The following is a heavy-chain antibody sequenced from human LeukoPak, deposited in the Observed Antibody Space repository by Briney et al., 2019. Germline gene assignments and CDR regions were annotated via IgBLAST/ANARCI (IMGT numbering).Heavy chain of an antibody. CDR2: IYYSGST. Sequence: SETLSLTCTVSGGSISSYYWSWIRQPPGKGLEWIGYIYYSGSTNYNPSLKSRVTISVDTSKNQFSLKLSSVTAADTAVYYCARVVRDSSSDAFDIWGQGTMVTVSS. D-gene: IGHD5-18*01. V-gene: IGHV4-59*01. J-gene: IGHJ3*02. CDR1: GGSISSYY. CDR3: ARVVRDSSSDAFDI.